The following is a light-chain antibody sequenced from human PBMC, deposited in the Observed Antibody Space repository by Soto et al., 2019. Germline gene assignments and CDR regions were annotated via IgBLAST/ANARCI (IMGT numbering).Light chain of an antibody. Sequence: QSVLTQPASVSGSPGQSITISCTGTSSDVGAYNYVSWYQQHPGKAPKLIIYDVSTRPSGVSSRFSGSKSGNTASLTISGLQAEDEANYHCSSYTSSNTYVVFGGGTKVTVL. CDR1: SSDVGAYNY. CDR3: SSYTSSNTYVV. CDR2: DVS. V-gene: IGLV2-14*01. J-gene: IGLJ2*01.